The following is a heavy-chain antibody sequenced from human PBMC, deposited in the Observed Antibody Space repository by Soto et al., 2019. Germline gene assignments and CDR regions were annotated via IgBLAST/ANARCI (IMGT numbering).Heavy chain of an antibody. J-gene: IGHJ6*02. CDR3: ARHNVGYNWDYYYGMDV. D-gene: IGHD5-12*01. V-gene: IGHV4-39*01. CDR2: IYYSGST. Sequence: ASETLSLTCTVSGGSISSSSYYWGWIRQPPGKGLEWIGSIYYSGSTYYNPSLKSRVTISVDTSKNQFSLKLSSVTAADTAVYYCARHNVGYNWDYYYGMDVWGQGTTVTVSS. CDR1: GGSISSSSYY.